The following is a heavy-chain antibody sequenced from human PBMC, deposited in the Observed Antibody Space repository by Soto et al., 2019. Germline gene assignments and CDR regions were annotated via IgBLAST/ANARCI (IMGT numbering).Heavy chain of an antibody. CDR1: GGSISNGGYY. Sequence: PSETLSLTCTVSGGSISNGGYYWSWIRQHPGKGLEWIGYIYYSGSTYYNPSLKSRVTISVDTSKNQFSLKLSSVTAADTAVYYCAGNVYDFWSGYEGPRFDYWGQGTLVTVSS. V-gene: IGHV4-31*03. J-gene: IGHJ4*02. D-gene: IGHD3-3*01. CDR3: AGNVYDFWSGYEGPRFDY. CDR2: IYYSGST.